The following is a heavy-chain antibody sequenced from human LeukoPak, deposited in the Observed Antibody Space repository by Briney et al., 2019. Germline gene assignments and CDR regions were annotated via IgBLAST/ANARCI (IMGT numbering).Heavy chain of an antibody. CDR2: INHSGST. D-gene: IGHD4-23*01. V-gene: IGHV4-34*01. Sequence: SETLSLTCAVYGGSFSGYYWSWIRQPPGKGLEWIGEINHSGSTNYNPSPKSRVTISVDTSKNQFSLKLSSVTAADTAVYYCARGGGLTVNNPNTWAKETLVTVS. CDR3: ARGGGLTVNNPNT. J-gene: IGHJ5*02. CDR1: GGSFSGYY.